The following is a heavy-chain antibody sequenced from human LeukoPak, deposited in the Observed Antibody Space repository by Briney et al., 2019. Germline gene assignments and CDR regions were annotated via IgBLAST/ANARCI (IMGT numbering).Heavy chain of an antibody. Sequence: GGSLRLSCAASGFTFTSYEMNWVRQAPGKGLEWVSVISYDGSNKYYADSVKGRFTISRDNSKNTLYLQMNSLKAEDTAVYYCARLPTYYYDSSGYHPYYFDYWGQGTLVTVSS. J-gene: IGHJ4*02. CDR2: ISYDGSNK. CDR1: GFTFTSYE. CDR3: ARLPTYYYDSSGYHPYYFDY. D-gene: IGHD3-22*01. V-gene: IGHV3-30*04.